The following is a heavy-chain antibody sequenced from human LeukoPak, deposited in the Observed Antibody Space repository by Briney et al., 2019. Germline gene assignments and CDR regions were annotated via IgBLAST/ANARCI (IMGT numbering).Heavy chain of an antibody. D-gene: IGHD3-3*01. V-gene: IGHV3-30*02. Sequence: GGSLRLSCAASGFTFGSYGMHWVRQAPGKGLEWVAFIRYDGSNKYYADSVKGRFTISRDNSKNTLYLQMNSLRAEDTAVYYCAKDPQVFGVVYNWFDPWGQGTLVTVSS. CDR1: GFTFGSYG. CDR2: IRYDGSNK. J-gene: IGHJ5*02. CDR3: AKDPQVFGVVYNWFDP.